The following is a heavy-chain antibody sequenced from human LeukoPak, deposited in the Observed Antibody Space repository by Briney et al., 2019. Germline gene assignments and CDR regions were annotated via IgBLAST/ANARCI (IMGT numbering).Heavy chain of an antibody. D-gene: IGHD3-10*01. CDR2: ISSGGGTI. CDR3: ARDRMSRGWSLDYYHDPAY. CDR1: GFIFSGYY. J-gene: IGHJ4*02. V-gene: IGHV3-11*01. Sequence: GGSRRLSCAASGFIFSGYYMSWIRQAPGKGLEWIAYISSGGGTIDQADSVKGRFTISRDNAKNSLFLQMNSLRAEDTAVYYCARDRMSRGWSLDYYHDPAYWGQGILVTVSS.